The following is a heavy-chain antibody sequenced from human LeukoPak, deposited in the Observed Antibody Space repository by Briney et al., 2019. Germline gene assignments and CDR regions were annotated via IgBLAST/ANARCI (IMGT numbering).Heavy chain of an antibody. CDR1: GGSFGGYY. V-gene: IGHV4-34*01. J-gene: IGHJ4*02. Sequence: PSETQSLTCAVYGGSFGGYYWSWIRQPPGKGLEWIGEINHSGSTNYNPSLKSRVTISVDTSKNQFSLKLSSVTAADTAVYYCATKRVVTFDYWGQGTLVTVSS. CDR3: ATKRVVTFDY. CDR2: INHSGST. D-gene: IGHD3-3*01.